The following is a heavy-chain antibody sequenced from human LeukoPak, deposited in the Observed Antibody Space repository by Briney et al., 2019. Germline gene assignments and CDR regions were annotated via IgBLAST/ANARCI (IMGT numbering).Heavy chain of an antibody. V-gene: IGHV3-23*01. D-gene: IGHD4-17*01. CDR3: SKVFGGFYYGSFDY. J-gene: IGHJ4*02. CDR1: GFTFKSYA. CDR2: ITKSGDTI. Sequence: PGGSLRLSCAASGFTFKSYAVSWVRQAPGKGLEWVSTITKSGDTIYYADSVKGRFTISRDNSKNTLSLEMNSLRADDTAVYYCSKVFGGFYYGSFDYWGQGTLVTVSP.